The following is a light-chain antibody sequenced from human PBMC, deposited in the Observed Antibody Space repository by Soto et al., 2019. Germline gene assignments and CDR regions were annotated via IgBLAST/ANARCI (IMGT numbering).Light chain of an antibody. V-gene: IGKV3-20*01. CDR1: QSVSSSY. Sequence: EIVLTQSPGTLSLSSGERATLSCRASQSVSSSYLAWYQQKPGQALRLLIYGASSRATGIPDRFSGSGSGTELALTPSTLKPEDFAVYHCQQYDSSPLTLGGGTKVEIK. CDR3: QQYDSSPLT. J-gene: IGKJ4*01. CDR2: GAS.